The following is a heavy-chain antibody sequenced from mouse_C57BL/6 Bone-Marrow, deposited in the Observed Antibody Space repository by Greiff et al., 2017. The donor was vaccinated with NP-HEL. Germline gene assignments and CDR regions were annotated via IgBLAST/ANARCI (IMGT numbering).Heavy chain of an antibody. D-gene: IGHD2-4*01. CDR3: ARGYDYDGYYFDY. V-gene: IGHV1-61*01. CDR1: GYTFTSYW. CDR2: IYPSDSET. Sequence: QVQLQQPGAELVRPGSSVKLSCKASGYTFTSYWMDWVKQRPGQGLEWIGNIYPSDSETHYNQKFKDKATLTVDKSSGTAYMQLSSLTSEDSAVYYCARGYDYDGYYFDYWGQGTTLTVSS. J-gene: IGHJ2*01.